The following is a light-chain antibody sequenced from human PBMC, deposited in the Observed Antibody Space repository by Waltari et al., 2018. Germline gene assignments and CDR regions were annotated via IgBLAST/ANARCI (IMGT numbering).Light chain of an antibody. J-gene: IGKJ4*01. CDR1: QSVSSY. CDR2: DAS. V-gene: IGKV3-11*01. Sequence: EIVFTHSPATLSLSPGDRATLSCSASQSVSSYLAWYQQKPGQAPRLLIYDASNRATGIPARFSGSGSGTDFTLTISSLEPEDFAVYYCQQRSNWPPLTFGGGTKVEIK. CDR3: QQRSNWPPLT.